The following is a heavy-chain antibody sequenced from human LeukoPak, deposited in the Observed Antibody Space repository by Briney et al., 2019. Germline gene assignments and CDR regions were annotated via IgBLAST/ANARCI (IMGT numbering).Heavy chain of an antibody. CDR3: AKTGQRGYSYGNYYYYYMDV. V-gene: IGHV3-23*01. CDR1: GFTFSSYW. CDR2: ISGSGGST. D-gene: IGHD5-18*01. Sequence: GGSLRLSCAASGFTFSSYWMSWVRQAPGKGLEWVSAISGSGGSTYYADSVKGRFTISRDNSKNTLYLQMNSLRAEDTAVYYCAKTGQRGYSYGNYYYYYMDVWGKGTTVTISS. J-gene: IGHJ6*03.